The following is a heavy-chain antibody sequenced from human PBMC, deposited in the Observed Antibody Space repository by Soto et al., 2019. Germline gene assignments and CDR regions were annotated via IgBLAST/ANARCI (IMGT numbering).Heavy chain of an antibody. V-gene: IGHV1-69*02. J-gene: IGHJ6*02. CDR2: INPSLGIP. CDR1: GGAFGSYS. D-gene: IGHD4-17*01. CDR3: AGGGDYGDSKLDV. Sequence: QVQLVQSGAEVKKPGSSVKVSCEASGGAFGSYSITWVRQAPGQGLEWMGRINPSLGIPDYAQKFQGRVVIAADKSTSTAYMELTSLKSDDTAAYYCAGGGDYGDSKLDVWGQGTTVTVSS.